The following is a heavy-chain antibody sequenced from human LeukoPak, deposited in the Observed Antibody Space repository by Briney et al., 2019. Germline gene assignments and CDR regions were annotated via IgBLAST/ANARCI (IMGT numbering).Heavy chain of an antibody. Sequence: SETLSLTCTVSGGSISSSSYYWGWIRQPPGKGLEWIGSIYYSGSTYYNPSLKSRVTISVDTSKNQFSLKLSSVTAADTAVYYCARVLRLAAAGTQSTPYWYFDLWGRGTLVTVSS. V-gene: IGHV4-39*07. CDR2: IYYSGST. CDR3: ARVLRLAAAGTQSTPYWYFDL. D-gene: IGHD6-13*01. J-gene: IGHJ2*01. CDR1: GGSISSSSYY.